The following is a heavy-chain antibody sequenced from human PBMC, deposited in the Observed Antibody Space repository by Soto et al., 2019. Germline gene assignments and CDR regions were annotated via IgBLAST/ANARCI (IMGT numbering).Heavy chain of an antibody. D-gene: IGHD2-2*01. CDR1: GGTFSSYA. V-gene: IGHV1-69*13. J-gene: IGHJ6*02. Sequence: ASVKLSCKASGGTFSSYAISWVRQAPGQGLEWMGGIIPIFGTANYAQKFQGRVTITADESTSTAYMELSSLRSEDTAVYYCARGDIVVVPAAQPLSNGMDVWGQGTTVTVSS. CDR3: ARGDIVVVPAAQPLSNGMDV. CDR2: IIPIFGTA.